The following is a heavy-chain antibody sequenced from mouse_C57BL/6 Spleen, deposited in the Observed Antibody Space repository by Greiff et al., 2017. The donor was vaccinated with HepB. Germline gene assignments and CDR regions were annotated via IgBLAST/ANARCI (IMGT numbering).Heavy chain of an antibody. CDR1: GYTFTDYY. J-gene: IGHJ2*01. V-gene: IGHV1-19*01. CDR3: ASRLGTFDY. D-gene: IGHD4-1*01. CDR2: INPYNGGT. Sequence: EVQLQQSGPVLVKPGASVKMSCKASGYTFTDYYMNWVKQSHGKSLEWIGVINPYNGGTSYNQKFKVKATLTVDKSSSTAYMELNSLTSEASAVYYCASRLGTFDYWGQGTTLTVSS.